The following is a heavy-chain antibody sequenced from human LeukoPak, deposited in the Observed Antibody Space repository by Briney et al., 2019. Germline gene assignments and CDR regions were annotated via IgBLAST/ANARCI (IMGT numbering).Heavy chain of an antibody. CDR1: GYTFTSYW. CDR3: AKTRDSFLSGAFDI. CDR2: IYPGDSDT. D-gene: IGHD5-24*01. V-gene: IGHV5-51*01. J-gene: IGHJ3*02. Sequence: GESLKISCKGSGYTFTSYWIGCVRQMPGKGLEWMGIIYPGDSDTRYSPSFQGQVTISADKSSRTAYLQWSSLKASDTAIYYCAKTRDSFLSGAFDIWGQGTMVTVSS.